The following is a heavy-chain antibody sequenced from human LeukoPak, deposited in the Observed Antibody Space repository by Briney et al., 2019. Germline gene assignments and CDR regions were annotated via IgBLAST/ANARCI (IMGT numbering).Heavy chain of an antibody. D-gene: IGHD3-10*01. V-gene: IGHV3-7*03. J-gene: IGHJ6*03. CDR2: IKQDGSEK. CDR3: AKVGGSGSYYQTQHKQRYYYYMDV. CDR1: GFTFSSYW. Sequence: PGGSLRLSCAASGFTFSSYWMSWVRQAPGKGLEWAANIKQDGSEKYYVDSVKGRFTISRDNAKNSLYLQMNSLRAEDTALYYCAKVGGSGSYYQTQHKQRYYYYMDVWGKGTTVTVSS.